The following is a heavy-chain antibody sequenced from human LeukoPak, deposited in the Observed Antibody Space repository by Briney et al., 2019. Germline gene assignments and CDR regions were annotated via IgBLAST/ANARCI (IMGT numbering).Heavy chain of an antibody. V-gene: IGHV4-39*07. CDR2: IYYSGST. CDR3: ARVNLVVVPAAKGYYYYMDV. CDR1: GGSISSSSYY. D-gene: IGHD2-2*01. Sequence: SETLSLTRTVSGGSISSSSYYWGWIRQPPGKGLEWIGSIYYSGSTYYNPSLKSRVTISVDTSKNQFSLKLSSVTAADTAVYYCARVNLVVVPAAKGYYYYMDVWGKGTTVTVSS. J-gene: IGHJ6*03.